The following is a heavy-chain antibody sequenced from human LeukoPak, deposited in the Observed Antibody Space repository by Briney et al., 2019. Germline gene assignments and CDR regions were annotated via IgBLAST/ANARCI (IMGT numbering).Heavy chain of an antibody. D-gene: IGHD3-10*01. CDR2: IYPDDSET. Sequence: GESLKISCKASGYSFMNYWIAWVRQLPGKGLEGMTIIYPDDSETRYSPSCQGQVTVSADKSISTAYLQWSSLKASDTAMYYCARLVDYYGTRGAFDIWGQGTIITVSS. V-gene: IGHV5-51*01. J-gene: IGHJ3*02. CDR3: ARLVDYYGTRGAFDI. CDR1: GYSFMNYW.